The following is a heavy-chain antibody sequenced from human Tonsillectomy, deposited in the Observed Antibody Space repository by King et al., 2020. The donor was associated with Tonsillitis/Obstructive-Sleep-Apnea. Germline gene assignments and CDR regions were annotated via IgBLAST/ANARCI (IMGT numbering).Heavy chain of an antibody. J-gene: IGHJ4*02. CDR2: IKQDGSEK. Sequence: VQLVESGGGLVQPGGSLRLSCAASGFTFSNYWMSWVRQAPGKGLEWVANIKQDGSEKYYVDYVKGRFTISRDNAKNSLYLQMNSLRAEDTAVYYCAREDSYGFDSWGQGTLVTVSS. D-gene: IGHD5-18*01. V-gene: IGHV3-7*03. CDR1: GFTFSNYW. CDR3: AREDSYGFDS.